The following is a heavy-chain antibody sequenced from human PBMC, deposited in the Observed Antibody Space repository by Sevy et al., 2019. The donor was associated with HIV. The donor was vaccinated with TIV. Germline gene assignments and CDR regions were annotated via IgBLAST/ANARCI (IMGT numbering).Heavy chain of an antibody. CDR3: AKGFTMIVVGFFDY. J-gene: IGHJ4*02. CDR1: GFTFDDYA. V-gene: IGHV3-9*01. CDR2: ISWNSGSI. D-gene: IGHD3-22*01. Sequence: GGSLRLSCAASGFTFDDYAMHWVRQAPGKGLEWVSGISWNSGSIGYADSVKGRFTISRDNAKNSLHLQMNSLRAEDTALYYCAKGFTMIVVGFFDYWGQGTLVTVSS.